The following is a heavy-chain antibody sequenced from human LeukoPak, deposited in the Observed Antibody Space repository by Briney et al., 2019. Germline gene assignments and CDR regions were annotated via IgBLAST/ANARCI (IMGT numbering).Heavy chain of an antibody. J-gene: IGHJ6*02. Sequence: GESLKISCKGSGYSFPNYWIGWVRQMPGKGLEWMGIIYPGDSDTRYSPSFQGQVTISADKSISTAYLQWSSLKASDTAMYYCARRIAVAGGYYYGMDVWGQGTTVTVSS. CDR1: GYSFPNYW. CDR2: IYPGDSDT. CDR3: ARRIAVAGGYYYGMDV. V-gene: IGHV5-51*01. D-gene: IGHD6-19*01.